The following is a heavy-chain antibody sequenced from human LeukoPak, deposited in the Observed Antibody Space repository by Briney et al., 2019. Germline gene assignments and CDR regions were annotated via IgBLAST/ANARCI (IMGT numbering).Heavy chain of an antibody. D-gene: IGHD1-26*01. CDR1: GFTFSNYW. CDR2: IKQDGSGK. CDR3: ARGTREPV. Sequence: PGGSLRLSCAASGFTFSNYWMTWVRQAPGKGLEWVANIKQDGSGKYYVDSVKGRFTISRDNANDSLYLQMNSLRAEDTAVYYCARGTREPVRGQGTTVTVSS. J-gene: IGHJ6*02. V-gene: IGHV3-7*05.